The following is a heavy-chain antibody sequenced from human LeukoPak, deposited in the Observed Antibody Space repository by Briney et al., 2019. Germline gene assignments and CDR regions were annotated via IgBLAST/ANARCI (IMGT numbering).Heavy chain of an antibody. D-gene: IGHD5-24*01. Sequence: SETLSLTCTVSGGSISSYHWSWIRQPPGKGLEWIGYIYYSGSTNYNPSLKSRVTISVDTSKNQFSLKLSSVTAADTAVYYCARGVVELDYWGQGTLVTVSS. J-gene: IGHJ4*02. CDR1: GGSISSYH. CDR2: IYYSGST. V-gene: IGHV4-59*01. CDR3: ARGVVELDY.